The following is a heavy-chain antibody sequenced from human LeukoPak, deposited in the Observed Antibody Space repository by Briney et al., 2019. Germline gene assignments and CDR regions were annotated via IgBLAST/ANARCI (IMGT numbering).Heavy chain of an antibody. J-gene: IGHJ4*02. V-gene: IGHV4-38-2*02. CDR2: FYHSGST. CDR1: GYSIRSVYY. D-gene: IGHD2-15*01. Sequence: SETLSLTCTVPGYSIRSVYYWGWLRPPPGKGLEWIGSFYHSGSTYYVPSLKGRVTISVYTSKNQFSLKLSSVTAADTAVYYCARDLSYCSGGSCYSSGYWGQGTLVTVSS. CDR3: ARDLSYCSGGSCYSSGY.